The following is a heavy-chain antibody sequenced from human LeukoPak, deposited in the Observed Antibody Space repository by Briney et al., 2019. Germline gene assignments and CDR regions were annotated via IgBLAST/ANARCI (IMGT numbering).Heavy chain of an antibody. V-gene: IGHV3-11*04. CDR2: ISSRGGTI. Sequence: GGSLRLSCAASGFSFSDYYMNWVRQAPGEGLEWISYISSRGGTIKYAGSVKGRFTISRDNAKNSLYLQMNSLRAEDTAVYYCARISGWYCDYWGQGTLVTVSS. J-gene: IGHJ4*02. CDR3: ARISGWYCDY. CDR1: GFSFSDYY. D-gene: IGHD6-19*01.